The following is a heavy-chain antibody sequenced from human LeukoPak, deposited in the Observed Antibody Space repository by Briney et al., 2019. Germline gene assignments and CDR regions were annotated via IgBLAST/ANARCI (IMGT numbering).Heavy chain of an antibody. CDR3: ARDRYCSGGSCYSGPPWFDP. J-gene: IGHJ5*02. CDR2: IPYDGSNK. Sequence: GGSLRLSCAASGFTFSSYAMHWVRQAPGKGLEWVAVIPYDGSNKYYADSVKGRFTISRDNSKNTLYLQMNSLRAEDTAVYYCARDRYCSGGSCYSGPPWFDPWGQGTLVTVSS. CDR1: GFTFSSYA. V-gene: IGHV3-30*04. D-gene: IGHD2-15*01.